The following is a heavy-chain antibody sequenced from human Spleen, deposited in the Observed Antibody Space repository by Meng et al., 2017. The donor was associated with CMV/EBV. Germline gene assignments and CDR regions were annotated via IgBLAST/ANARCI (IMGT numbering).Heavy chain of an antibody. Sequence: GGSLRLSCAASGFAFSSFSMSWVRQAPGKGLEWISHITSSSGTIYYADSVKGRFTISRDNAKNSLYLQMNSLRAEDTAVYYCAPHCGGDCYIYWGQGALVTVSS. CDR3: APHCGGDCYIY. CDR1: GFAFSSFS. V-gene: IGHV3-48*04. CDR2: ITSSSGTI. D-gene: IGHD2-21*01. J-gene: IGHJ4*02.